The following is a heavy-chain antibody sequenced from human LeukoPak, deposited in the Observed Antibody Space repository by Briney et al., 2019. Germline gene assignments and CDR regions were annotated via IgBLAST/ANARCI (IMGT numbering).Heavy chain of an antibody. J-gene: IGHJ4*02. CDR1: GGSISSYY. D-gene: IGHD2-2*01. V-gene: IGHV4-59*01. CDR3: ARRASGYCSSTSCSPYFDY. CDR2: IYYSGST. Sequence: ASETLSLTXTVSGGSISSYYWSWIRQPPGKGLEWIGYIYYSGSTNYNPSLKSRVTISVDTSKNQFSLKLSSVTAADTAVYYCARRASGYCSSTSCSPYFDYWGQGTLVTVSS.